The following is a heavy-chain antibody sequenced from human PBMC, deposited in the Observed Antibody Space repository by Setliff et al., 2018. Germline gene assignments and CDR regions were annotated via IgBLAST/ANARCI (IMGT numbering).Heavy chain of an antibody. CDR1: GGTFSSYA. CDR2: IIPILGIA. Sequence: SVKVSCKASGGTFSSYAISWVRQAPGQGLEWMGGIIPILGIANYAQKFQGRVTMTRNTSISTAYMELSSLRSEDPAVYYCARGDYGDYGEGEVAYWGQGTLVTV. J-gene: IGHJ4*02. D-gene: IGHD4-17*01. CDR3: ARGDYGDYGEGEVAY. V-gene: IGHV1-69*10.